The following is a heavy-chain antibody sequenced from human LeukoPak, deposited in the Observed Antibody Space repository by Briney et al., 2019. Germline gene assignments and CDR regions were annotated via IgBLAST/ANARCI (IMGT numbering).Heavy chain of an antibody. CDR3: ARRRKIVVTGAHPDDAFDI. V-gene: IGHV4-39*01. CDR2: IYYDGST. CDR1: GGSISSDSDY. Sequence: SETLSLTCTVSGGSISSDSDYWGWIRQPPGKGLEWIGNIYYDGSTWYNPSLKSRVTISIDMSKNQVSLKLTSVSDAETAMYYCARRRKIVVTGAHPDDAFDIWGQGTIVTVSS. J-gene: IGHJ3*02. D-gene: IGHD2-15*01.